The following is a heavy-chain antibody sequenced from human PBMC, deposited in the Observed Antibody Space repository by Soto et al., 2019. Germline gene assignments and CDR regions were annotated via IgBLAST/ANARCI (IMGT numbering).Heavy chain of an antibody. CDR2: ISWDGGST. Sequence: GGSLRLSCAASGFTFDDYTMHWVRQAPGKGLEWVSLISWDGGSTYYADSVKGRFTISRDNSKNSLYLQMNSLRTEDTALYYCAKDLYSSGWKRLGYYGMDVWGQGTTVTVSS. V-gene: IGHV3-43*01. CDR3: AKDLYSSGWKRLGYYGMDV. D-gene: IGHD6-19*01. J-gene: IGHJ6*02. CDR1: GFTFDDYT.